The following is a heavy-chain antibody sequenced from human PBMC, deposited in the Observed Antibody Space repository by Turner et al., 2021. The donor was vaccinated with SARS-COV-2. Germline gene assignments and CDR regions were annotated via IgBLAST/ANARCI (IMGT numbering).Heavy chain of an antibody. Sequence: QVQLVESGGGVVKPGRSLRLSCAASGFTFSTYALHWVRQVPGKVREGVALISYDGSNENYADSVKGRFTISRDNSKNTLYLKMNSLRTEDTAVYYCARAPSYGSSTSCPPPFDYWGQGTLVTVSS. D-gene: IGHD2-2*01. CDR2: ISYDGSNE. J-gene: IGHJ4*02. CDR1: GFTFSTYA. V-gene: IGHV3-30-3*01. CDR3: ARAPSYGSSTSCPPPFDY.